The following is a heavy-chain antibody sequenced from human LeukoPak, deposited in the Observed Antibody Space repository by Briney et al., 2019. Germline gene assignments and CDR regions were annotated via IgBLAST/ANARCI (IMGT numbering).Heavy chain of an antibody. CDR3: CGGLFYCDY. Sequence: GGSLRLSCAASGFSFSSYGMHWVRQAPGKGLEWVAGISFDGSNKYCADSLKGRFTISRDNSKNTLYMQMNSLRVEDTAVYYCCGGLFYCDYLGQGTLVTVSS. CDR2: ISFDGSNK. D-gene: IGHD3-10*01. CDR1: GFSFSSYG. J-gene: IGHJ4*02. V-gene: IGHV3-30*03.